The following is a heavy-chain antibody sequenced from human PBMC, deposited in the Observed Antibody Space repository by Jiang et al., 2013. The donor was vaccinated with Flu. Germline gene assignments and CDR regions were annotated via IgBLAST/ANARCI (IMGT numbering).Heavy chain of an antibody. J-gene: IGHJ3*02. Sequence: GAEVKKPGASVKVSCKASGYTFTGYYVHWVRQAPGQGLEWMGWINCNSGDTNYAQRFQGKATMTRDTSITTAYMELSRLRSDDTAVYYCARGSIVGATGTDPFHIWGQGTMVTVSS. V-gene: IGHV1-2*02. CDR2: INCNSGDT. D-gene: IGHD1-26*01. CDR3: ARGSIVGATGTDPFHI. CDR1: GYTFTGYY.